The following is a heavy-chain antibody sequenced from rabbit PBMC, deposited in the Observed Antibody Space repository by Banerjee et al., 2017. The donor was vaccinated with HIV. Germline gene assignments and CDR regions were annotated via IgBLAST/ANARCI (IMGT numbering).Heavy chain of an antibody. CDR1: GFSFSTSYY. V-gene: IGHV1S40*01. CDR3: AREPYAHYAGYGGAHYFNL. J-gene: IGHJ4*01. CDR2: IYPGSSGST. Sequence: QSLEESGGDLVKPGASLTLTCTASGFSFSTSYYMCWVRQAPGKGLEWIACIYPGSSGSTYYASWAKGRFTISKTSSTTVTLQMTSLTAADTATYFCAREPYAHYAGYGGAHYFNLWGQGTLVTVS. D-gene: IGHD7-1*01.